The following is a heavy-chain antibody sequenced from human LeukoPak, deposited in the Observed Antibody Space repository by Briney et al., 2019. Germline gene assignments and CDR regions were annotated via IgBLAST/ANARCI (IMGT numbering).Heavy chain of an antibody. V-gene: IGHV3-30*03. D-gene: IGHD6-19*01. J-gene: IGHJ6*02. CDR1: GFTFSSYW. CDR3: AREETQWLVNRVVYYGMDV. Sequence: GGSLRLSCAASGFTFSSYWMSWVRQAPGKGLEWVAVISYDGSNKYYADSVKGRFTISRDNSKNTLYLQMNSLRAEDTAVYYCAREETQWLVNRVVYYGMDVWGQGTTVTVSS. CDR2: ISYDGSNK.